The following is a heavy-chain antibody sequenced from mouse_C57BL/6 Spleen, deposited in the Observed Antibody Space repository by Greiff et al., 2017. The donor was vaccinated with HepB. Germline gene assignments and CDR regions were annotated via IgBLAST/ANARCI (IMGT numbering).Heavy chain of an antibody. CDR3: ARGGGGSHYYAMDY. J-gene: IGHJ4*01. CDR1: GFNIKDYY. CDR2: IDPEDGET. V-gene: IGHV14-2*01. Sequence: EVQLQQSGAELVKPGASVKLSCTASGFNIKDYYMHWVKQRTEQGLEWIGRIDPEDGETKYAPKFQGKATITADTSSNTAYLQLSSLTSGDTAVYYCARGGGGSHYYAMDYWGQGTSVTVSS.